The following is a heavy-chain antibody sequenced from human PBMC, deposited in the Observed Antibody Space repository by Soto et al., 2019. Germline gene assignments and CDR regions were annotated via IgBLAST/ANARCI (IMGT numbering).Heavy chain of an antibody. Sequence: QVQLVESGGGLVKPGGSLRLSCAASGFIFSDYYMSWIRQAPGKGVEWVSYISSSGRTIYCAASVKGRFTISRDNAKNSLYLQMNSLRAEDTAVYYCARVPQYYDKIWGSYRSDAFDIWTQGTMVIVSS. CDR2: ISSSGRTI. CDR1: GFIFSDYY. J-gene: IGHJ3*02. CDR3: ARVPQYYDKIWGSYRSDAFDI. D-gene: IGHD3-16*02. V-gene: IGHV3-11*01.